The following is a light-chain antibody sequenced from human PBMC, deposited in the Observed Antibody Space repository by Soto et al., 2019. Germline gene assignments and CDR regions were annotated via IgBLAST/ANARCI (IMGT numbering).Light chain of an antibody. CDR2: GAS. Sequence: EIVLTQSPGTLSLSPGERATLSCRASQSVSSSSLAWYQQKPGQAPRLLIYGASTRATGIPVRFSGSGSGTEFTLTISSLQSEDFAVYYCHQYNKWPPITFGQGTRLEN. J-gene: IGKJ5*01. CDR1: QSVSSS. V-gene: IGKV3-15*01. CDR3: HQYNKWPPIT.